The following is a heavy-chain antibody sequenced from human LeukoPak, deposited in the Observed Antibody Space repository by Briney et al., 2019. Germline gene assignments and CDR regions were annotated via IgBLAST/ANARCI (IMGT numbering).Heavy chain of an antibody. CDR3: AAENYDYGDF. Sequence: PGRSLRLSYAASGFTFSSYGMHWVRQAPGKGLEWVAVISYDGSNKYYADSVKGRFTISRDNSKNTLYLQMNSLRAEDTAVYYCAAENYDYGDFWGQGTLVTVSS. CDR1: GFTFSSYG. CDR2: ISYDGSNK. J-gene: IGHJ4*02. D-gene: IGHD3-10*01. V-gene: IGHV3-30*03.